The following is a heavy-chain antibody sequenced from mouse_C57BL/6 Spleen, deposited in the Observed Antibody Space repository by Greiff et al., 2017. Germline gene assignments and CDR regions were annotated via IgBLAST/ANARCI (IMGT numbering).Heavy chain of an antibody. V-gene: IGHV1-80*01. CDR2: LYPGDGDT. Sequence: VKLMESGAELVKPGASVKISCKASGYAFSSYWMNWVKQRPGKGLEWIGQLYPGDGDTNYNGKFKGKATLTADKSSSTAYMQLSSLTSEDSAVYFGARRLTTVVATGDAMDYWGQGTSVTVSS. D-gene: IGHD1-1*01. J-gene: IGHJ4*01. CDR1: GYAFSSYW. CDR3: ARRLTTVVATGDAMDY.